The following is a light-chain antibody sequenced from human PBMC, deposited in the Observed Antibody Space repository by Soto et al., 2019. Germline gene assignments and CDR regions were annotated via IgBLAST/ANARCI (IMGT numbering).Light chain of an antibody. CDR2: GAS. Sequence: EIVLTQSPGTLSLSPGERATLSCRASQSVSSSYLAGYQQKPGQAPRLLIYGASSRATGIPDRFSGSGSGTDFTLTSSRLEPEVFAMYYCQQYRSSPPITFGQGTRLEIK. CDR3: QQYRSSPPIT. J-gene: IGKJ5*01. V-gene: IGKV3-20*01. CDR1: QSVSSSY.